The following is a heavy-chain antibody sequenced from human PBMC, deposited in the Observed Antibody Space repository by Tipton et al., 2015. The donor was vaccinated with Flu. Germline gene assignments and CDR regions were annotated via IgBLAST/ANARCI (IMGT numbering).Heavy chain of an antibody. CDR3: AIRTYDSAGSGYS. CDR2: IYHTGST. D-gene: IGHD3-22*01. CDR1: GYSITSGYF. J-gene: IGHJ6*02. V-gene: IGHV4-38-2*02. Sequence: LSLTCTVSGYSITSGYFWGWIRQPPGKGLEWIGSIYHTGSTFYNPSLRSRVSVSVDTPKNQFSLYLSSVTAADTAVYYCAIRTYDSAGSGYSWGQGTAVTVSS.